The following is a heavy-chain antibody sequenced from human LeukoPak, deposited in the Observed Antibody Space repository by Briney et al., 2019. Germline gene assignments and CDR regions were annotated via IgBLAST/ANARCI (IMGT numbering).Heavy chain of an antibody. CDR1: GSTFSNYA. CDR2: ISGSGDNT. CDR3: AKGGSSGSYYSFDY. J-gene: IGHJ4*02. D-gene: IGHD1-26*01. V-gene: IGHV3-23*01. Sequence: PGGSLRLSCAASGSTFSNYAMSWVRQAPGKGLEWVSAISGSGDNTYYADSVKGRFTISRDNSKNTLFLQMNSLRAEDTAVYHCAKGGSSGSYYSFDYWGQGTLVTVSS.